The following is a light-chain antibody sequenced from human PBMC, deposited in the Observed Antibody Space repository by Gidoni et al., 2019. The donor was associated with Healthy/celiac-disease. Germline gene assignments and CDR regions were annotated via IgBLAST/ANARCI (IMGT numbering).Light chain of an antibody. CDR1: QSVSSSY. J-gene: IGKJ1*01. CDR3: QQYGRSPGT. CDR2: GAS. Sequence: IVLLPSPVTLSLSPGERATLSCSAIQSVSSSYLAWYQQKPGQAPRLLIYGASSRATGVPDRFSGSGSGTDFTLTISRLEAEDVAVYYCQQYGRSPGTFGQGTKVEIK. V-gene: IGKV3-20*01.